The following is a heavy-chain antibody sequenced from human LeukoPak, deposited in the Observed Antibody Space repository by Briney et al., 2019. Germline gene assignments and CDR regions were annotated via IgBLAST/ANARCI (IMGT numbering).Heavy chain of an antibody. D-gene: IGHD3-3*01. Sequence: SQTLSLTCTVSGGSISSGDYYGRWIRRPPGKGLGWIGEINHSGSTNYNPSLKSRVTISVDTSKNQFSLKLSSVTAADTAVYYCATTYYDFWSGYRPAYYFDYWGQGTLVTVSS. V-gene: IGHV4-30-4*01. CDR1: GGSISSGDYY. CDR3: ATTYYDFWSGYRPAYYFDY. CDR2: INHSGST. J-gene: IGHJ4*02.